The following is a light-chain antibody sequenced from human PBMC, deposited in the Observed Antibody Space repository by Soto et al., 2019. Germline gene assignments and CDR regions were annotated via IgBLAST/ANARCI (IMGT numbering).Light chain of an antibody. J-gene: IGKJ1*01. Sequence: AIRMTQSPSSLSASTGDRVTITCRSSQGISSYLAWYQQKPGKAPKLLIYAASTLQSGVPSRFSGSGSGTDVTLTICGLQSEDFATYYYQPYYSYPPALGQGPKVEIK. CDR3: QPYYSYPPA. CDR1: QGISSY. CDR2: AAS. V-gene: IGKV1-8*01.